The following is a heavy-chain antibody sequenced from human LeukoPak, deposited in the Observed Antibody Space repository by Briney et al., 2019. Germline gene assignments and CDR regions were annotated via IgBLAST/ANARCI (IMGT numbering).Heavy chain of an antibody. J-gene: IGHJ4*02. D-gene: IGHD1-26*01. V-gene: IGHV4-34*01. CDR1: GGSFSGYY. Sequence: SETLSLTCTVYGGSFSGYYWSWIRQPPGKGLEWIGEINHSGSTNYNPSLKSRVTISVDTSKNQFSLKLSSVTAADTAVYYCARVGVGATTTRRAYFDYWGQGTLVTVSS. CDR2: INHSGST. CDR3: ARVGVGATTTRRAYFDY.